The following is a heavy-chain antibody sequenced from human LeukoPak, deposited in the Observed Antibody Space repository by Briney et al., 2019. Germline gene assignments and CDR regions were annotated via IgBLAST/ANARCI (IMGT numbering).Heavy chain of an antibody. CDR3: ARGVIGLGYCSGGSCYSGTNFDY. V-gene: IGHV4-38-2*02. Sequence: SETLSLTCTVSGYSISSGYYWGWIRQPPGKGLEWIGSIYHSGSTYYNPSLKSRVTISVDTSKNQFSLKLGSVTAADTAVYYCARGVIGLGYCSGGSCYSGTNFDYWGQGTLVTVSS. CDR2: IYHSGST. D-gene: IGHD2-15*01. J-gene: IGHJ4*02. CDR1: GYSISSGYY.